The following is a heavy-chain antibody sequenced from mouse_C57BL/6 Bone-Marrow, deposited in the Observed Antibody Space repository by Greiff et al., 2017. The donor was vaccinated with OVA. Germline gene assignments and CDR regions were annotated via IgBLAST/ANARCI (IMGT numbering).Heavy chain of an antibody. CDR2: IRNKANGYTT. J-gene: IGHJ2*01. D-gene: IGHD1-1*01. CDR3: ARDYGGSCDY. V-gene: IGHV7-3*01. CDR1: GFTFTDYY. Sequence: EVKLMESGGGLVQPGGSLSLSCAASGFTFTDYYMSWVRQPPGKALEWLGFIRNKANGYTTEYSASVKGRFIISRDNSQSILYLQMNALRAEDSATYYCARDYGGSCDYWGQGTTLTVSS.